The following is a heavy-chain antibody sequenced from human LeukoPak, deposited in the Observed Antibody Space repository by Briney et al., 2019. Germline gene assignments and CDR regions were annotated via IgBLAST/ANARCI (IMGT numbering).Heavy chain of an antibody. CDR2: INPNSGGT. CDR3: ARDYYDSTTWGAFDI. CDR1: GYTFTGYY. J-gene: IGHJ3*02. V-gene: IGHV1-2*02. D-gene: IGHD3-22*01. Sequence: ASVKVSCKASGYTFTGYYMHWVRQAPGQGLEWMGWINPNSGGTNYAQKFQGRVTMTRDTSISTAYMELSRLRSDDTAVYYCARDYYDSTTWGAFDIWGQGTMVAVSS.